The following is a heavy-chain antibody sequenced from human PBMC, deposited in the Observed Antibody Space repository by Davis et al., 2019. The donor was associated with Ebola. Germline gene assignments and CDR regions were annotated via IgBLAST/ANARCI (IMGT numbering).Heavy chain of an antibody. Sequence: SETLSLTCTVSGCSVSSCYWSWIRQPAGKGLAWSGRIYTSGSSNYNPSLKSRVTISLDPSKNQFSLTLRSVTAADTAVYFCAKYYGSNQIDVWGQGTTVTVSS. CDR3: AKYYGSNQIDV. CDR1: GCSVSSCY. D-gene: IGHD3-3*01. V-gene: IGHV4-4*07. J-gene: IGHJ6*02. CDR2: IYTSGSS.